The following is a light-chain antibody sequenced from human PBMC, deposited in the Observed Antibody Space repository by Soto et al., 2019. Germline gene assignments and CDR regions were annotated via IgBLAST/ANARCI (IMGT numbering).Light chain of an antibody. CDR2: EVS. J-gene: IGLJ2*01. Sequence: QSALTQPASVSGSPGQSITISCTGTSSDVAGYNFVSWYQHHPGKAPKLIIYEVSNRPSGVSNRFPASKSGNTAYLTIFGLQAEDEADYYCSSYTNSSTLVLFGGGTKLTVL. CDR3: SSYTNSSTLVL. CDR1: SSDVAGYNF. V-gene: IGLV2-14*01.